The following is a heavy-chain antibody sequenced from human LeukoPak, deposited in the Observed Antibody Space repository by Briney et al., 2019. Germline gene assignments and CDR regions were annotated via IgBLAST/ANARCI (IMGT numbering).Heavy chain of an antibody. CDR3: ARDIHFWSGGYDY. CDR2: INPNSGGT. V-gene: IGHV1-2*02. J-gene: IGHJ4*02. CDR1: GYTFTGYY. Sequence: ASVKVSCKASGYTFTGYYMHWVRQAPGQGLEWMGWINPNSGGTNYAQRFQGGVTMTRDTSISTAYMELSRLRSDDTAVYYCARDIHFWSGGYDYWGQGTLVTVSS. D-gene: IGHD3-3*02.